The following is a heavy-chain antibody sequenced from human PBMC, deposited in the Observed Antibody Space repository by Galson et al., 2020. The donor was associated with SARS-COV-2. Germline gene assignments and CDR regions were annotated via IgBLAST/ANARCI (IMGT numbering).Heavy chain of an antibody. J-gene: IGHJ5*02. CDR2: VYYSGST. D-gene: IGHD2-8*01. Sequence: ETSETLSLTCSVSGDSINDYYWSWIRQPPGKGLEWIAYVYYSGSTNYNPSLESRASISVDRSKNQFYLKLRSVTTADTAVYYCARDPGCTSYGCSNWFDPWGQGTLVTVSS. CDR3: ARDPGCTSYGCSNWFDP. V-gene: IGHV4-59*01. CDR1: GDSINDYY.